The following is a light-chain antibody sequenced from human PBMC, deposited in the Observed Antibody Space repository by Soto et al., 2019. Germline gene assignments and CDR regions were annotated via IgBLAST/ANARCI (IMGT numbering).Light chain of an antibody. CDR1: PSLLGSNGYNY. J-gene: IGKJ1*01. V-gene: IGKV2-28*01. CDR3: MQALQGPPT. CDR2: LAS. Sequence: DIVMTQSPLALPVPPGESASICCRSSPSLLGSNGYNYLDWYVQKPGQSPQLLISLASNRASGVPDRFSGSGSGTDFTLKISRVEAEDVGVYHCMQALQGPPTFGQGTKVDI.